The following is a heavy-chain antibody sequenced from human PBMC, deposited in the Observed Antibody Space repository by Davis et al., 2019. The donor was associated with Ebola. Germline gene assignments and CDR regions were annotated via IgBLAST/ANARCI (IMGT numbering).Heavy chain of an antibody. CDR3: ARGSQWLGPDY. CDR2: INHSEST. D-gene: IGHD6-19*01. V-gene: IGHV4-34*01. CDR1: GGSFSGYY. J-gene: IGHJ4*02. Sequence: MPSETLSLTCAVYGGSFSGYYWSWIRQPPGKGLEWIGEINHSESTNYNPSLTSRVTISVDMSKDQFSLKLSSVTAADTAVYYCARGSQWLGPDYWGQGTLVTVSS.